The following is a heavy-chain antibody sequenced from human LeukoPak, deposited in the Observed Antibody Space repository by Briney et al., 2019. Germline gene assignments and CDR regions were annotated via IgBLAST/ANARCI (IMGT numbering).Heavy chain of an antibody. D-gene: IGHD2-21*02. CDR3: ARLLRVTSVGPDLYYFDY. CDR2: IYYSGST. J-gene: IGHJ4*02. Sequence: SETLSLTCTVSGGSISTYYWSWIRQPPGKELEWIGYIYYSGSTNYNPSLKSRLTISVDTSKNQFSLKLSSVTAADTAVYYCARLLRVTSVGPDLYYFDYWGQGTLVTVSS. CDR1: GGSISTYY. V-gene: IGHV4-59*08.